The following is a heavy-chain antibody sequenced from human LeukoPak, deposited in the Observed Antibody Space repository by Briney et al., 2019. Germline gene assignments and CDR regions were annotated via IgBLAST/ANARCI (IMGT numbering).Heavy chain of an antibody. CDR1: GVTFSSYD. CDR2: IIPMFGKA. D-gene: IGHD2-2*01. V-gene: IGHV1-69*06. Sequence: SLKASCKASGVTFSSYDISWVPQAPGQGVEWMGGIIPMFGKANYAQKFQGRVTTTADKATSTAYMELSSMRSEDTAVYYCAGGRTDIVVVPATLRNYYFDYWGQGTLVTVPS. J-gene: IGHJ4*02. CDR3: AGGRTDIVVVPATLRNYYFDY.